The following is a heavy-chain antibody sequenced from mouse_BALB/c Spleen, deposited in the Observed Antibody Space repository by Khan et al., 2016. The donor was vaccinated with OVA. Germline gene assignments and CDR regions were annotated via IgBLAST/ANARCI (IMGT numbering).Heavy chain of an antibody. CDR3: TRAYERYDRDYARDY. J-gene: IGHJ4*01. V-gene: IGHV2-6-4*01. CDR1: GFSLSRYN. Sequence: VQLSESGPGLVAPSQSLSFTCTVSGFSLSRYNVHWVRQPPGKGLEWLGMIWGCGGSDYTSALKSRLSIRKHDSKRHVLLIMNSLQTDDTPMYYCTRAYERYDRDYARDYWGQGTSVTVAS. D-gene: IGHD2-14*01. CDR2: IWGCGGS.